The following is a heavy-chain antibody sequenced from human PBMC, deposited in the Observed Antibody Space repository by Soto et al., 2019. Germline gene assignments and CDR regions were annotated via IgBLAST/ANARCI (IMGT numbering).Heavy chain of an antibody. CDR3: AHSFMHRSYDSSGYYQYFDY. Sequence: QITLKESGPTLVKPTQTLTLTCTFSGFSLSTSGVGVGWIRQPPGKALEWLALIYWDDDKRYSPSLKSRLTITKDTSKNQVVLKMPNMDPVDTATYYCAHSFMHRSYDSSGYYQYFDYWGQGTLVTVSS. CDR2: IYWDDDK. D-gene: IGHD3-22*01. J-gene: IGHJ4*02. CDR1: GFSLSTSGVG. V-gene: IGHV2-5*02.